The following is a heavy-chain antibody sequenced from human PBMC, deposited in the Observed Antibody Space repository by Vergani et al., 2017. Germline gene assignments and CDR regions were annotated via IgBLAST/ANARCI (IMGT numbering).Heavy chain of an antibody. Sequence: QVQLVESGGGVVQPGRSLRLSCAASGFTFMTYPMHWVRQAPGKGLEWVAVISYDGSNKYYADSVKGRFTISRDNSKNTLYLQMNSLRADETALYYCARSYSISDAFDIWGQGTVVTVSS. CDR2: ISYDGSNK. V-gene: IGHV3-30*04. CDR3: ARSYSISDAFDI. D-gene: IGHD3-10*01. CDR1: GFTFMTYP. J-gene: IGHJ3*02.